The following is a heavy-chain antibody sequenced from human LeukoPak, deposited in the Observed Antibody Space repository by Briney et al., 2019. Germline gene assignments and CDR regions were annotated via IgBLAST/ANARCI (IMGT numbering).Heavy chain of an antibody. CDR1: GGSISSSSYY. CDR3: ARLSSSSWSYWFDP. V-gene: IGHV4-39*01. J-gene: IGHJ5*02. D-gene: IGHD6-6*01. Sequence: PSETLSLSCTVSGGSISSSSYYWGWLRHPPVKGLAWIVSIYYSGSTYYNPSLKSRVTISVDTSKNQFSLKLSSVTAADTAVYYCARLSSSSWSYWFDPWGQGTLVTVSS. CDR2: IYYSGST.